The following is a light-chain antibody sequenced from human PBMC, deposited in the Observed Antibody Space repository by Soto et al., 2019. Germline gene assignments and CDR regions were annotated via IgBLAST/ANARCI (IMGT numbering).Light chain of an antibody. J-gene: IGKJ2*01. CDR2: KVS. V-gene: IGKV2-30*01. CDR3: MQGSQWPYT. CDR1: QSLTYGDGNTY. Sequence: EAVLTQSPPSLPVTLGQPASISCRSSQSLTYGDGNTYLNWFHQRPGQSPRRLIYKVSNRDSRVPDRFSGSGSGTDFTLKISRVEAEDVGIYYCMQGSQWPYTFGQGTKLEIK.